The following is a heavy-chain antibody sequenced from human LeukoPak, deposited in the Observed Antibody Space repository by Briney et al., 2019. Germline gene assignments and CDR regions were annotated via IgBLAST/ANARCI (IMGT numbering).Heavy chain of an antibody. V-gene: IGHV3-21*01. CDR3: ARGSADADY. Sequence: GGSLRLSCAAFGFPFSSYGMKWVRQAPGKGLEWVSSISIISSYTFYADSVKGRFTISRDNADNSLYLQMNSLRAEDTAVYYCARGSADADYWGQGTLVTVSS. CDR1: GFPFSSYG. J-gene: IGHJ4*02. CDR2: ISIISSYT.